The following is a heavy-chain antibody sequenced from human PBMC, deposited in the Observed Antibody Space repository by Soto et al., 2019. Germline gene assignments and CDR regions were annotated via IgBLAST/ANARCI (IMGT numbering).Heavy chain of an antibody. CDR2: IYYSGST. D-gene: IGHD1-26*01. CDR3: ARDRSTNYYYYYGMDV. V-gene: IGHV4-59*01. J-gene: IGHJ6*02. CDR1: GGSISSYY. Sequence: QVQLQESGPGLVKPSETLSLTCTVSGGSISSYYWSWIRQPPGKGLEWIGYIYYSGSTNYNPSLKSRVTISVDTSKNQCSLKLSSVTAADTAVYYCARDRSTNYYYYYGMDVWGQGTTVTVSS.